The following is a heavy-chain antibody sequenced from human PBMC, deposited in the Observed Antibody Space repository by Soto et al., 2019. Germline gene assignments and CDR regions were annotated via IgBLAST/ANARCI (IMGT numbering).Heavy chain of an antibody. CDR3: AHRSRGYAYYFDQ. CDR1: GFSLSTRGVG. J-gene: IGHJ4*02. V-gene: IGHV2-5*02. CDR2: IFWDDDK. D-gene: IGHD5-12*01. Sequence: QITLKESGPTLVKPTQTLTLTCSFSGFSLSTRGVGVGWIRQPPGKALEWLALIFWDDDKWYRPSLRSRLTITEDTSKYQVVLTMPNMAPVDTATYYCAHRSRGYAYYFDQWGQGTLVTVSS.